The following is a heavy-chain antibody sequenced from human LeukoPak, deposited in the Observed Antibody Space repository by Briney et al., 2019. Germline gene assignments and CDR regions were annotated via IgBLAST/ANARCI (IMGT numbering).Heavy chain of an antibody. CDR1: GLTFSSSW. Sequence: GGSLRLSCAVSGLTFSSSWMDWVRQAPGKGLEWVASINPDGNKKYSADPVKGRFTISRDNAENSLYLQMNSLRVEDTAFYYCARDLAYSRLDYWGQGMLVTVSS. CDR3: ARDLAYSRLDY. CDR2: INPDGNKK. J-gene: IGHJ4*02. V-gene: IGHV3-7*01. D-gene: IGHD5-18*01.